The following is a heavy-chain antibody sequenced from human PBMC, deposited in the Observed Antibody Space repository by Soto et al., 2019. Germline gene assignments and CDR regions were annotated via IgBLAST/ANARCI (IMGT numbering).Heavy chain of an antibody. CDR3: AKESYDFWSGPALFYV. CDR2: ISGSGGST. J-gene: IGHJ4*02. CDR1: GFTFSSYA. Sequence: EVQLLESGGGLVQPGGSLRLSCAAYGFTFSSYAMSWVRQAPGKGLEWVSVISGSGGSTYFEDSVKGRFTISRENSKNTLYLQVNSRRGGDTAVYYCAKESYDFWSGPALFYVWGQGNLVTVSS. D-gene: IGHD3-3*01. V-gene: IGHV3-23*01.